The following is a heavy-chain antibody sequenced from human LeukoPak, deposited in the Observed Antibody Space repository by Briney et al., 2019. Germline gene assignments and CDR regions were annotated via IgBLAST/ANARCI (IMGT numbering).Heavy chain of an antibody. Sequence: PGGSLRLSCTASGFTFSSYGIHWVPQAPGKGVEGVSFVRYDGKNQYYADSVKGGFTISRDYSKNTLYLHMNSLRAEDTAVYYCARDQAGSGHYADYWGQGTLVTVSS. CDR3: ARDQAGSGHYADY. V-gene: IGHV3-30*02. D-gene: IGHD3-10*01. J-gene: IGHJ4*02. CDR2: VRYDGKNQ. CDR1: GFTFSSYG.